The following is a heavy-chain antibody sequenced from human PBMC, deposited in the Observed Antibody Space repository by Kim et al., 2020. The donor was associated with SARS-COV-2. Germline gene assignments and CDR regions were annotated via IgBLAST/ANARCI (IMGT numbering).Heavy chain of an antibody. CDR2: IGGSGGTT. CDR3: SKASLAAAGTWYFHH. D-gene: IGHD6-13*01. V-gene: IGHV3-23*01. Sequence: GGSLRLSCAASGFTFSNYAMSWVRQAPGKGLEWVSTIGGSGGTTYYADSVKGRFTISRDNSKNTLYLQMNSLKAEDTAVYYWSKASLAAAGTWYFHHWCQSTLVTVST. J-gene: IGHJ1*01. CDR1: GFTFSNYA.